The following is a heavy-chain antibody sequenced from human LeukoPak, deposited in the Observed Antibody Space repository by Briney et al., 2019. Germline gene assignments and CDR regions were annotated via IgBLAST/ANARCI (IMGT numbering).Heavy chain of an antibody. Sequence: GGSLRLSCAASGFTFGSYSMSWVRQAPGKGLEWVSSIGGSGGSTYYADSVKGRFTISRDNSKKTLYLQMNSLRAEDTALYYCAKEQRGYSGYMVGSCFDPWGQGTLVTVSS. CDR1: GFTFGSYS. J-gene: IGHJ5*02. CDR2: IGGSGGST. D-gene: IGHD5-12*01. V-gene: IGHV3-23*01. CDR3: AKEQRGYSGYMVGSCFDP.